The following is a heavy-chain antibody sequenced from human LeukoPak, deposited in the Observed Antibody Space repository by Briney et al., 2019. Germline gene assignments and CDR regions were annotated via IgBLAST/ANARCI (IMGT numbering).Heavy chain of an antibody. CDR1: GFTFSIYA. CDR2: ISGSGGTA. V-gene: IGHV3-23*01. D-gene: IGHD1-20*01. Sequence: PGGSLRLSCAASGFTFSIYAMSWVRQAPGKGLEWVSAISGSGGTAYYADSVKGRFTISRDNSKNTLYLQMNSLRAEDTAVYYCAKPITGTLFSCLDYWGQGTLVTVSS. CDR3: AKPITGTLFSCLDY. J-gene: IGHJ4*02.